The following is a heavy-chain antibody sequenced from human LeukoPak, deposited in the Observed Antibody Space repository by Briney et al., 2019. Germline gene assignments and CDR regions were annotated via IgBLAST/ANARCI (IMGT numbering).Heavy chain of an antibody. CDR1: GGSISSFY. J-gene: IGHJ4*02. CDR2: IDSSGIT. Sequence: AETLSLTCTVSGGSISSFYYTWIRQPPGKGLEWIGYIDSSGITNYNSSLNSRVTISLDASQNQFSLKLNSVTAADTAVYYCATVASGWYPDYWGQGALVTVAS. D-gene: IGHD6-19*01. CDR3: ATVASGWYPDY. V-gene: IGHV4-59*01.